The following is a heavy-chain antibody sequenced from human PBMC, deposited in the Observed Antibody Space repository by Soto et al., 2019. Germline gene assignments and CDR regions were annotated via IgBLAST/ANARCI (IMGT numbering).Heavy chain of an antibody. V-gene: IGHV4-39*01. CDR2: IYYSGST. Sequence: SETLSLTCTVSGGSISSSSYYWGWIRQPPGKGLEWIGSIYYSGSTYYNPSLKNQVTISVDTSKNQFYMKQSSVTVAYTSVYYCARRERIVVVVADYGMDVWGQGTTVT. CDR3: ARRERIVVVVADYGMDV. D-gene: IGHD2-15*01. J-gene: IGHJ6*02. CDR1: GGSISSSSYY.